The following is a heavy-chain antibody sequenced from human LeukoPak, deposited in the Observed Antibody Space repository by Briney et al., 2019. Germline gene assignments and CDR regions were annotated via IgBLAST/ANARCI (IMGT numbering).Heavy chain of an antibody. CDR3: ARGIYYDSSGPGY. CDR2: INHSGST. D-gene: IGHD3-22*01. Sequence: KPSETLSLTCAVYGGSFSGYYWSWIRQPPGKGLEWIGEINHSGSTNYNPSLKSRVTISVDTSKNQFSLKLSSVTAADTAVYYCARGIYYDSSGPGYWGQGTLVTVSS. V-gene: IGHV4-34*01. J-gene: IGHJ4*02. CDR1: GGSFSGYY.